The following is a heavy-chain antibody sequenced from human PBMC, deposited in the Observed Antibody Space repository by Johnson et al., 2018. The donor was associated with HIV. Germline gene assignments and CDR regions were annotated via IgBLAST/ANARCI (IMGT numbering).Heavy chain of an antibody. D-gene: IGHD1-26*01. CDR1: GFTFSSYA. V-gene: IGHV3-30*14. CDR2: ISYDGSNK. CDR3: ARERWELPDDAFDI. J-gene: IGHJ3*02. Sequence: QVQLVESGGGVVQPGRSLRLSCAASGFTFSSYAMHWVRQAPGKGLEWVAVISYDGSNKYYADSVKGRFTISRENARNSLYLQMNSLRAGDTAVYYCARERWELPDDAFDIWGQGTMVTVSS.